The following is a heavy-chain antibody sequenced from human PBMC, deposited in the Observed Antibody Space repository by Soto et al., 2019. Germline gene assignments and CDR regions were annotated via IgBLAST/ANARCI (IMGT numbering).Heavy chain of an antibody. J-gene: IGHJ5*02. Sequence: QVQLVQSGAEVKKPGSSVKVSCKASGGTFSSYAISWVRQAPGQGLEWMGGIIPIFGTANYAQKFQGRVTITADESTSTAYMGLSSLRSEDTAVYYCARDPEGGGYGMSWFDPWGQGTLVTVSS. V-gene: IGHV1-69*12. CDR1: GGTFSSYA. CDR3: ARDPEGGGYGMSWFDP. D-gene: IGHD5-12*01. CDR2: IIPIFGTA.